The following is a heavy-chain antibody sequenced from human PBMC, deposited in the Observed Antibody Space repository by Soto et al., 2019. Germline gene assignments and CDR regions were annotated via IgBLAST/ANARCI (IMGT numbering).Heavy chain of an antibody. CDR1: GFTFSNDD. V-gene: IGHV3-13*01. Sequence: GGSLRLSCAASGFTFSNDDMHWVRQSTGKGLEWVSSIGRAGDTYYAASVKGRFTISRENANNSLYLQMNSLRAGDTAVYYCARDKSVGGTGELDYWGQGVLVTVSS. J-gene: IGHJ4*02. CDR2: IGRAGDT. D-gene: IGHD6-19*01. CDR3: ARDKSVGGTGELDY.